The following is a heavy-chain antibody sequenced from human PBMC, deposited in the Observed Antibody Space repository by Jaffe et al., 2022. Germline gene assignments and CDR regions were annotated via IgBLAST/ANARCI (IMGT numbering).Heavy chain of an antibody. Sequence: QVQLVQSGAEVKKPGSSVKVSCKASGGTFSSYAISWVRQAPGQGLEWMGGIIPIFGTANYAQKFQGRVTITADESTSTAYMELSSLRSEDTAVYYCASYAGDTRGYCSSTSCYAHSWGQGTLVTVSS. D-gene: IGHD2-2*01. CDR1: GGTFSSYA. CDR2: IIPIFGTA. CDR3: ASYAGDTRGYCSSTSCYAHS. J-gene: IGHJ4*02. V-gene: IGHV1-69*01.